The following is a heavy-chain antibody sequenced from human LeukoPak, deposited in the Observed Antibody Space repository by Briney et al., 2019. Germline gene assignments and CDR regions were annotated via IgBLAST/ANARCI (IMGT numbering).Heavy chain of an antibody. D-gene: IGHD5-18*01. CDR2: IIPIFGTA. V-gene: IGHV1-69*13. Sequence: ASMKVSCKASGGTFSSYAISWVRQAPGQGLEWMGGIIPIFGTANYAQKFQGRVTITADESTSTAYMELSSLRSEDTAVYYCALGDTAMGYYYYMDVWGKGTTVTVSS. CDR3: ALGDTAMGYYYYMDV. CDR1: GGTFSSYA. J-gene: IGHJ6*03.